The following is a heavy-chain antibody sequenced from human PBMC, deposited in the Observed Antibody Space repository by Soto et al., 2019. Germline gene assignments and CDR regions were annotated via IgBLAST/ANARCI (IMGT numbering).Heavy chain of an antibody. Sequence: PSETLSLTCAVSGGSISSGGYYWGWVRQPPGKGLEWIGTIYYSGSTYYNPSLKSRVTISVDTSNNQFSLKLSSVTAADTAVYYCVRQFVKTPQTTSSPFDYWGQGTLVTVSS. J-gene: IGHJ4*02. D-gene: IGHD4-17*01. CDR1: GGSISSGGYY. CDR3: VRQFVKTPQTTSSPFDY. V-gene: IGHV4-39*01. CDR2: IYYSGST.